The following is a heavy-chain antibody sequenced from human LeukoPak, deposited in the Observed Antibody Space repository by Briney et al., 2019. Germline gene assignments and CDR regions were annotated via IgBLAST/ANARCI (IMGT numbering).Heavy chain of an antibody. V-gene: IGHV4-34*01. J-gene: IGHJ4*02. CDR2: INHSGST. CDR3: ARGGFLRSLDY. Sequence: SETLSLTCAVYGGSFSGYYWGWIRQPPGKGLEWIGEINHSGSTNYNPSLKSRVTISVDTSKNQFSLKLSSVTAADTAVYCCARGGFLRSLDYWGQGTLVTVSS. CDR1: GGSFSGYY. D-gene: IGHD5/OR15-5a*01.